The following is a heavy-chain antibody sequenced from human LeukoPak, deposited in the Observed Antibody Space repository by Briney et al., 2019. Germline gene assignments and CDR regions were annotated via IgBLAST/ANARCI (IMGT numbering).Heavy chain of an antibody. J-gene: IGHJ4*02. CDR2: ISYDGSNK. Sequence: GGSLRLSCAASGFTFSSYAMHWVRQAPGKGLEWVAVISYDGSNKYYADSVKGRFTISRDNSKNTLYLQMNSLRAEDTAVYYCARNGEGYPLGYWGQGTLVTVSS. D-gene: IGHD3-10*01. CDR1: GFTFSSYA. CDR3: ARNGEGYPLGY. V-gene: IGHV3-30*04.